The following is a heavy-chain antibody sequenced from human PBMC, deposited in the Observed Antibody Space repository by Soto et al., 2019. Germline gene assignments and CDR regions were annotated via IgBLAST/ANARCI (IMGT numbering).Heavy chain of an antibody. Sequence: SETLSLTCAFYGWSFSGYYWSLIRQPPGKGLEWIGEINHSGSTNYNPSLKSRVTISVDTSKNQFSLKLSSVTAADTAVYYCARYSYGYHYYYGMDVWGQGTTVTVSS. J-gene: IGHJ6*02. CDR3: ARYSYGYHYYYGMDV. CDR1: GWSFSGYY. CDR2: INHSGST. D-gene: IGHD5-18*01. V-gene: IGHV4-34*01.